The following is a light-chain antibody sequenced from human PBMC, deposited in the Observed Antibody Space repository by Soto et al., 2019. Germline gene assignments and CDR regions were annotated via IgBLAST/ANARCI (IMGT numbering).Light chain of an antibody. CDR1: QSVSST. J-gene: IGKJ2*01. CDR2: GAS. Sequence: EIVMTQSPATLSVSPGERATLSCRASQSVSSTLAWYQQKPGQAPRLLIYGASTRATGIPSRFSGSGSGTDFTLTISSLQPEDFATYYCQQSYSTPYTFGQGTKLEIK. V-gene: IGKV3-15*01. CDR3: QQSYSTPYT.